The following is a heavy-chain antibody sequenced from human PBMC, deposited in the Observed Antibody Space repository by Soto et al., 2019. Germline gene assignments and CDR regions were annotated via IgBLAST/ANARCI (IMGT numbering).Heavy chain of an antibody. CDR2: IYHSGTT. CDR3: ARHIGVTGTRGFDY. CDR1: GASISERNW. D-gene: IGHD6-19*01. V-gene: IGHV4-4*02. Sequence: QAQLQESGPGLVKPSGTLSLTCAVSGASISERNWWSWVRQPPGKGLEWMGEIYHSGTTNYNPSLNSRVTISMDSPMKQISLQLSSVTAADSAVYYCARHIGVTGTRGFDYWGQGAVVTVSS. J-gene: IGHJ4*02.